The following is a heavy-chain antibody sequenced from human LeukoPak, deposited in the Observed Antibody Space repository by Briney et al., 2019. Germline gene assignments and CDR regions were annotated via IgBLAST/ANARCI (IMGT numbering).Heavy chain of an antibody. CDR2: IWYDGSNK. J-gene: IGHJ4*02. CDR1: GFTFSSYG. Sequence: GGFLRLSCAASGFTFSSYGMHWVRQAPGKGLEWVAVIWYDGSNKYYADSVKGRFTISRDNSKNTLYLQMNSLRAEDTAVYYCAKDGGCSSTSCSYLDYWGQGTLVTVSS. D-gene: IGHD2-2*01. V-gene: IGHV3-33*06. CDR3: AKDGGCSSTSCSYLDY.